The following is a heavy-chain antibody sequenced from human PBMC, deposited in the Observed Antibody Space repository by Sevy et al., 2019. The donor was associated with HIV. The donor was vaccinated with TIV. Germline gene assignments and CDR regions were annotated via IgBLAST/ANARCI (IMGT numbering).Heavy chain of an antibody. V-gene: IGHV3-30-3*02. D-gene: IGHD3-16*02. CDR1: GFTFSNYA. Sequence: GGSLRLSCAASGFTFSNYAIHWVRQAPGKGLQWVALISSRGTYKYYADSMKGRLSISRDDSKNTLFLQMNSLRAEDTGLYYCAKIRGPFGGLIELYYFDIWGQGTMVHLSS. CDR2: ISSRGTYK. J-gene: IGHJ3*02. CDR3: AKIRGPFGGLIELYYFDI.